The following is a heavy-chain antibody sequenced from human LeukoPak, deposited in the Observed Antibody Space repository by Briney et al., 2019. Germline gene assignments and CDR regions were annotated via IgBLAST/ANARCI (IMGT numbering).Heavy chain of an antibody. CDR3: GAESVRCLVRS. CDR2: IYNSGST. CDR1: GGSISNYY. J-gene: IGHJ4*02. D-gene: IGHD6-19*01. V-gene: IGHV4-59*01. Sequence: SETLSLTCTVSGGSISNYYWSWIRQPPGKGLEWIGYIYNSGSTNYNPSLKSRVTISIDTSKNQFSLKLTSVTAADTAVYYCGAESVRCLVRSWGQGTLVTVSS.